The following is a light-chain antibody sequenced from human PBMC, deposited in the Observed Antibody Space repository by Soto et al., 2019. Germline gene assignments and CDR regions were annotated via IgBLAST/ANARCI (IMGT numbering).Light chain of an antibody. V-gene: IGKV3D-7*01. CDR3: QQDYDLPT. Sequence: PGETVTLSCRASQSVRSNYLTCYQQKPGQAPRLLIYGASTRATSLPARFSGSGSGTDFTLTISSLQPEDFAVYYCQQDYDLPTFGQGTKVDIK. J-gene: IGKJ1*01. CDR1: QSVRSNY. CDR2: GAS.